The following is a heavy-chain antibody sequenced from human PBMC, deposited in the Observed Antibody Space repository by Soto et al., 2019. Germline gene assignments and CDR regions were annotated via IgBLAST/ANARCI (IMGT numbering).Heavy chain of an antibody. D-gene: IGHD5-18*01. CDR1: GFTFSSYS. CDR3: ARVSATRGPSYGYSYYYGMDV. Sequence: EVQLVESGGGLVKPGGSLRLSCTASGFTFSSYSMNWVRQAPGKGLEWVSSISSSSSYIYYADSVKGRFTISRDNAKKSMYLQMNSLRAEDTAVYYCARVSATRGPSYGYSYYYGMDVWGQGTTVTVSS. V-gene: IGHV3-21*01. CDR2: ISSSSSYI. J-gene: IGHJ6*02.